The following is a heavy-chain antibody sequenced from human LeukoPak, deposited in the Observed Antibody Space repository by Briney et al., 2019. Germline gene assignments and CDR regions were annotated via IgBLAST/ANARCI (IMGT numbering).Heavy chain of an antibody. D-gene: IGHD3-10*01. CDR1: GGSISSYY. CDR2: IYYSGST. CDR3: ARSTPGKNWFDP. Sequence: SETLSLTCTVSGGSISSYYWSWIRQPPGKGLEWIGYIYYSGSTNYNPSLKSRVTISVDTSKNQFSLKLSSVTAADTAVYYCARSTPGKNWFDPWGQGTLVTVSS. J-gene: IGHJ5*02. V-gene: IGHV4-59*01.